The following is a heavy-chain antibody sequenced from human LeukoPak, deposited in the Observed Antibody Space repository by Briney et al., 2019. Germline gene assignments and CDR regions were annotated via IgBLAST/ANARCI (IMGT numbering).Heavy chain of an antibody. Sequence: ASMKVSCKSSGFTFTDHYIHWVRQAPGQGLEWMGWINPNSGGTNYAQKFQGRVTMTRDTSISTAYMELSRLRSDDTAVYYCARDLGFWGQGTLVTVSS. D-gene: IGHD2-2*03. V-gene: IGHV1-2*02. J-gene: IGHJ4*02. CDR2: INPNSGGT. CDR3: ARDLGF. CDR1: GFTFTDHY.